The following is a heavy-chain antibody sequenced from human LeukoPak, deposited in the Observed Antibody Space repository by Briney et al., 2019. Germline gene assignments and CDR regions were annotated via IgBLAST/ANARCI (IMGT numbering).Heavy chain of an antibody. CDR2: IRQDGSEK. D-gene: IGHD2-2*02. CDR3: ARDCSSTSCYTGYFDY. V-gene: IGHV3-7*01. J-gene: IGHJ4*02. CDR1: GFTFTDYW. Sequence: GGSLRLSCEVSGFTFTDYWMNWVRQAPGKGPEWVASIRQDGSEKTYVDSVKGRFTISRDNAKNSLYLQMNSLRAEDTAVYYCARDCSSTSCYTGYFDYWGQGTLVTVSS.